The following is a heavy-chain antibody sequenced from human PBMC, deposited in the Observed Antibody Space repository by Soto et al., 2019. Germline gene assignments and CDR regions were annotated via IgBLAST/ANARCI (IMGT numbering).Heavy chain of an antibody. Sequence: ASVKVSCKASGYTFTGYYMHWVRQAPGQGLEWMGWINPNSGGTNYAQKFQGWVTMTRDTSISTAYMELSRLRSDDTAVYYCARSPPYDFWSGYYTTLNYYFDYWGQGTLVTVSS. J-gene: IGHJ4*02. CDR2: INPNSGGT. CDR3: ARSPPYDFWSGYYTTLNYYFDY. CDR1: GYTFTGYY. V-gene: IGHV1-2*04. D-gene: IGHD3-3*01.